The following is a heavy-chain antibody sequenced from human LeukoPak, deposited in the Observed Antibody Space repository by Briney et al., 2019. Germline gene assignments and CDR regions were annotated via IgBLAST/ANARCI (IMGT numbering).Heavy chain of an antibody. CDR2: INYSWST. Sequence: PSETLSLTCTVSGGSISSSSYYWGWIRQPPGKGLEWIGTINYSWSTYYNPSLKSRVTISVDTSKNQFSQMLSSVTAADTAVYYCARNDYGSGSPHPLGYWGQGTLVTVSS. J-gene: IGHJ4*02. CDR3: ARNDYGSGSPHPLGY. D-gene: IGHD3-10*01. V-gene: IGHV4-39*01. CDR1: GGSISSSSYY.